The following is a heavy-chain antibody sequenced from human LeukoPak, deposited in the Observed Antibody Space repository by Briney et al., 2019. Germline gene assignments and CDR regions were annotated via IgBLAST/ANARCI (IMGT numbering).Heavy chain of an antibody. CDR2: INTNTGNP. J-gene: IGHJ4*02. Sequence: ASVKVSCKASGYTFTSYAMNWVRQAPGQGLEWMGWINTNTGNPTYAQGFTGRFVFSLDTSVSTAYLQISSLKAEDTAVYYCAREWGTYGDYLGPYIDYWGQGTLVTVSS. D-gene: IGHD4-17*01. V-gene: IGHV7-4-1*02. CDR3: AREWGTYGDYLGPYIDY. CDR1: GYTFTSYA.